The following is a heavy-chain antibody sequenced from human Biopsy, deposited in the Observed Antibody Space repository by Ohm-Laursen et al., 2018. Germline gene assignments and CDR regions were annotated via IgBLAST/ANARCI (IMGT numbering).Heavy chain of an antibody. CDR2: IYYSGTT. Sequence: TLSLTCPVSGDSISSYYWRWIRQPPGKGLEWIGYIYYSGTTDYSPSLKSRVAISVDTSKNQFSLRLNSVTAADTAVYYCARATNSTGWPYYYFYGMDVWGQGTTVTVSS. CDR3: ARATNSTGWPYYYFYGMDV. V-gene: IGHV4-59*01. D-gene: IGHD2/OR15-2a*01. CDR1: GDSISSYY. J-gene: IGHJ6*02.